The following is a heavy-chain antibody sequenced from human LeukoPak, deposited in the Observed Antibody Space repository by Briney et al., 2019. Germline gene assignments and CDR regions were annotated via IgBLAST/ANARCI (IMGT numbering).Heavy chain of an antibody. V-gene: IGHV6-1*01. J-gene: IGHJ5*02. CDR1: GDSVSSNSVT. Sequence: SQTLSLTCAISGDSVSSNSVTWNWIRRSPSRGLEWLGRTYYRSTWYNDYAVSVRGRITVNPDTSKNQFSLHLNSVTPEDTAVYYCARRLTQYDCFDPWGQGILVTVAS. CDR3: ARRLTQYDCFDP. D-gene: IGHD2-2*01. CDR2: TYYRSTWYN.